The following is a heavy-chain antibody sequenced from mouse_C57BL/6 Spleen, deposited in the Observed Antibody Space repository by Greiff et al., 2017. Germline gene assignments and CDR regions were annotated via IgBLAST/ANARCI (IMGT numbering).Heavy chain of an antibody. J-gene: IGHJ2*01. Sequence: VQLQQSGPELVKPGASVKISCKASGYAFSSSWMNWVKQRPGKGLEWIGRIYPGDGDTNYNGKFKGKATLTADKSSSTAYRQLSSLTSEDSAVYFCARGSSYFDYWGQGTTLTVSS. CDR2: IYPGDGDT. CDR3: ARGSSYFDY. D-gene: IGHD1-1*01. CDR1: GYAFSSSW. V-gene: IGHV1-82*01.